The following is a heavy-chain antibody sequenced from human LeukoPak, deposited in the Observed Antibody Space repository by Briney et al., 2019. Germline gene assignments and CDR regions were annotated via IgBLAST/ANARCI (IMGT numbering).Heavy chain of an antibody. Sequence: ASVKVSCKASGYPFISYVIHWVRQAPGQRLEWMEWINPDNGNAEYSQKFQGRITITRDPSATTAYMELSSLRSEDMAMYYCAKDRGGTGDFDYWGQGTLVTVSS. D-gene: IGHD3-10*01. V-gene: IGHV1-3*01. J-gene: IGHJ4*02. CDR2: INPDNGNA. CDR1: GYPFISYV. CDR3: AKDRGGTGDFDY.